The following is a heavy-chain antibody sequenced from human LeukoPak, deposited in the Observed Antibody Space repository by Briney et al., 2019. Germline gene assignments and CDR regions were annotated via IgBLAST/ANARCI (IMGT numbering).Heavy chain of an antibody. V-gene: IGHV1-2*02. D-gene: IGHD1-26*01. J-gene: IGHJ4*02. CDR2: IKPNSSVT. CDR3: ARGRPIGIGGTAIEY. CDR1: GYTLTDYH. Sequence: ASVKVSCKASGYTLTDYHIHWVRQAPGEGLEWMGWIKPNSSVTNYEQKFQGRVTMTRDTSISTAYMEVSSLKSDDTAVYYCARGRPIGIGGTAIEYWGQGTLVTVSS.